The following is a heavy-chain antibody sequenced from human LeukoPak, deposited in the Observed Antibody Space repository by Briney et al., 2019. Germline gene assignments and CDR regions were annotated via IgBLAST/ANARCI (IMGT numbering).Heavy chain of an antibody. Sequence: QPGGSLRLSCADSGFTFSSHAMSWVRQAPGKGLEWVSGISNSGGSTYYADSVKGRFTISRDNSKNTLYLQMYSLRVEDTAVYYCAKRSRADSYYFDYWGQGTLVTVSS. J-gene: IGHJ4*02. CDR1: GFTFSSHA. CDR2: ISNSGGST. D-gene: IGHD2-21*01. CDR3: AKRSRADSYYFDY. V-gene: IGHV3-23*01.